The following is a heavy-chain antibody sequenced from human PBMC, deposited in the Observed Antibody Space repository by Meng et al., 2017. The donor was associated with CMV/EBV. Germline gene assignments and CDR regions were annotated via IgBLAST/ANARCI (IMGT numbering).Heavy chain of an antibody. J-gene: IGHJ4*02. CDR3: ARDWADGFDY. CDR1: GFAFSRFW. V-gene: IGHV3-7*01. Sequence: GESLKISCAASGFAFSRFWMTWVRQPPGKGLEFVANIKDNGGVKEYADSLKGRFTISRDNARSSVYLQMTNVRAEDTAVYFCARDWADGFDYWGQGVLVTVSS. D-gene: IGHD3-16*01. CDR2: IKDNGGVK.